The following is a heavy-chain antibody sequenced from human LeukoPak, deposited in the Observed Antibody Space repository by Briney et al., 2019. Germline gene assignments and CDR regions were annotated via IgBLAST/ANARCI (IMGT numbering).Heavy chain of an antibody. CDR3: ARDWPTIAAAGTIPEYFQH. V-gene: IGHV3-21*01. D-gene: IGHD6-13*01. CDR2: ISSSSSYI. Sequence: PGGSLRLSCAASGFIVSDSYMSWVRQAPGKGLEWVSSISSSSSYIYYADSVKGRFTISRDNAKNSLYLQMNSLRAEDTAVYYCARDWPTIAAAGTIPEYFQHWGQGTLVTVSS. J-gene: IGHJ1*01. CDR1: GFIVSDSY.